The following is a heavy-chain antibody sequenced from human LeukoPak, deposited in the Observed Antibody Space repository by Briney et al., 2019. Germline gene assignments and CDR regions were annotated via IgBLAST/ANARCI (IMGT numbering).Heavy chain of an antibody. D-gene: IGHD6-19*01. CDR3: ARRRSSGWHAQDAFDI. J-gene: IGHJ3*02. Sequence: GESLKISCKGSGYSFTSYWIGWVRQMPGKGLEWMGIIYPGDSDTRYSPSFQGQVTISADKSISTAYLQWSSLKASDTAMYYCARRRSSGWHAQDAFDIWGQGTMVTVSS. V-gene: IGHV5-51*01. CDR1: GYSFTSYW. CDR2: IYPGDSDT.